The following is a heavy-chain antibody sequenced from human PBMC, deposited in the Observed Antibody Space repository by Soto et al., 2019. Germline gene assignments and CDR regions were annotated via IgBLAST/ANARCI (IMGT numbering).Heavy chain of an antibody. Sequence: GASVKVSCKASGYTLSGYYIHWMRQAPGQGLEWMGWINPNSGGINYVRKFRDRVTMTRDTSINTAYMELRRLRSDDTAVYYCARDTPVTMVGGIFNPYYYGDGMDVWGQGTTVTVSS. D-gene: IGHD3-10*01. J-gene: IGHJ6*02. CDR2: INPNSGGI. CDR3: ARDTPVTMVGGIFNPYYYGDGMDV. CDR1: GYTLSGYY. V-gene: IGHV1-2*02.